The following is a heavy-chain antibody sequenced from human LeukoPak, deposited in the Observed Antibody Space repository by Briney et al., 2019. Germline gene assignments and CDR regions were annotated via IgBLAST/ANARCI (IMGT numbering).Heavy chain of an antibody. CDR2: INPNSGGT. V-gene: IGHV1-2*02. CDR3: ARDTNPSVDDAFDI. CDR1: GYTFTGYY. D-gene: IGHD6-6*01. J-gene: IGHJ3*02. Sequence: ASVKVSCKASGYTFTGYYMHWVRQAPGQGLEWMGWINPNSGGTNYAQKFQGRVTMTRDTSISTAYMDLSRLRSDDTAVYYCARDTNPSVDDAFDIWGQGTMVTVSA.